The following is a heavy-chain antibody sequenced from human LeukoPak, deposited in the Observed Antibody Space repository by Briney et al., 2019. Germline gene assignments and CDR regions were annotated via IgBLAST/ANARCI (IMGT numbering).Heavy chain of an antibody. J-gene: IGHJ2*01. CDR3: ARHVPLDAFDL. CDR1: GYSFTSYW. V-gene: IGHV5-51*01. CDR2: IYPGDSDT. Sequence: GESLTISYKGSGYSFTSYWIGWVRQMPGKGLEWMGIIYPGDSDTRYSPSFQGQVTISADKSISTAYLQWSSLKASDTAMYYCARHVPLDAFDLWGRGTLVTVSS.